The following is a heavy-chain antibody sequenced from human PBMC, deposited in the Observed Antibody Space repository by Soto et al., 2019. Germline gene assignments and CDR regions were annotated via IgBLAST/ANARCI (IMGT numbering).Heavy chain of an antibody. CDR1: GYTFTSYD. J-gene: IGHJ4*02. CDR2: MNPNSGNT. V-gene: IGHV1-8*01. D-gene: IGHD2-2*01. Sequence: ASVKVSCKASGYTFTSYDINWVRQATGQGLEWMGWMNPNSGNTGYAQKFQGRVTMTRNTSISTAYMELSSLRSEDTAVYYCARGEIVVVPAAMRVVYYFDYWGQGTLVTVSS. CDR3: ARGEIVVVPAAMRVVYYFDY.